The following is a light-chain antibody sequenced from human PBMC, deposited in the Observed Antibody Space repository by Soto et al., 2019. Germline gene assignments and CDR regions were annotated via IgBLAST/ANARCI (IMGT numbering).Light chain of an antibody. Sequence: EIVMTQSPATLSVSPGERATLSCRASQSVSSNLAWYQQKPGQAPRLLIYGASTRATGIPARFSGSGSGTDFSLTISSLEPEDFAVYYCQQRSHWPRTFGQGTKVDIK. CDR3: QQRSHWPRT. CDR2: GAS. V-gene: IGKV3-15*01. CDR1: QSVSSN. J-gene: IGKJ1*01.